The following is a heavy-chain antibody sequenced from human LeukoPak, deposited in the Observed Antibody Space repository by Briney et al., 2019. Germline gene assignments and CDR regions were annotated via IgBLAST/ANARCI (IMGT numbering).Heavy chain of an antibody. V-gene: IGHV3-23*01. J-gene: IGHJ4*02. CDR2: ISSSGGST. Sequence: GGSLRISCAASGFTFSSYAMSWVRQAPGKGLEWVSDISSSGGSTYYAGSVKGRFTISRDNSKNTLYLQMNSLRAEDTAVYYCAKGDSTTLLRPYYFDYWGQGTLVTVSS. D-gene: IGHD3-10*01. CDR3: AKGDSTTLLRPYYFDY. CDR1: GFTFSSYA.